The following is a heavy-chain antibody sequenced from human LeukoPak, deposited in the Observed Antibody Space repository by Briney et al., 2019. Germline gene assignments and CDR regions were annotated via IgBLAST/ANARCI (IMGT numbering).Heavy chain of an antibody. Sequence: GGSLRLSCAASGFSFSNYNMNWVRQAPGKGLEWVSYIGSTSSTIHYADSVKGRFTISRDNAKSSLYLQMNSLRAEDTAVYYCARGSPWGFDAFDVWGQGTVVTVSS. J-gene: IGHJ3*01. D-gene: IGHD7-27*01. V-gene: IGHV3-48*01. CDR1: GFSFSNYN. CDR3: ARGSPWGFDAFDV. CDR2: IGSTSSTI.